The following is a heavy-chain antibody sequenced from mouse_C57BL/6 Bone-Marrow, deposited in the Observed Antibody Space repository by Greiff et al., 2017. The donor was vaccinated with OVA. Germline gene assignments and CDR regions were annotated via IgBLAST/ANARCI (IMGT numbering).Heavy chain of an antibody. Sequence: QVQLKESGAELARPGASVKLSCKASGYTFTSYGISWVKQRTGQGLEWIGEIYPRSGNTYYNEKFKGKATLTVDKPSSTAYMQLSSLTSEDSAVYYCARSGTLLDYWGQGTSVTVSS. V-gene: IGHV1-81*01. CDR3: ARSGTLLDY. D-gene: IGHD2-14*01. CDR1: GYTFTSYG. J-gene: IGHJ4*01. CDR2: IYPRSGNT.